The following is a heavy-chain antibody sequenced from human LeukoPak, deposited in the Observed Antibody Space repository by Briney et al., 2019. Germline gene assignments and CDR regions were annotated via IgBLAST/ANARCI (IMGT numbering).Heavy chain of an antibody. CDR2: ISSSGKTI. V-gene: IGHV3-48*01. CDR1: GFTFSTYS. J-gene: IGHJ3*02. CDR3: ARDENNSGTYYDAFDI. D-gene: IGHD1-26*01. Sequence: GGSLRLSCAASGFTFSTYSMNWVRQAPGKGLEWFSYISSSGKTIYYPYSVKGRFTISRDNAKNSLYLQINSLRAEDAAVYYCARDENNSGTYYDAFDIWGQGTMVTVSS.